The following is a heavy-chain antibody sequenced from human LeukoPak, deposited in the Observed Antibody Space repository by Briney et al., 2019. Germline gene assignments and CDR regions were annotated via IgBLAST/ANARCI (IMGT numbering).Heavy chain of an antibody. D-gene: IGHD6-19*01. CDR1: GYTFTTYG. V-gene: IGHV1-18*01. Sequence: ASVKVSCKASGYTFTTYGISWVRQAPGQGLEWMGWISAYNGNTNYAQKLQGRVTLTTDTSTSTAYMELRSLRSDDTAVYYCARSGGIAVAGIVGYWGQGTLVTVSS. J-gene: IGHJ4*02. CDR2: ISAYNGNT. CDR3: ARSGGIAVAGIVGY.